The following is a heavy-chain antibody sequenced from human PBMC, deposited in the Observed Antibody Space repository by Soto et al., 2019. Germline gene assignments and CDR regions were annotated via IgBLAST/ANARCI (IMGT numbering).Heavy chain of an antibody. CDR1: GYTFTSYA. V-gene: IGHV1-24*01. CDR2: FDPEDGET. Sequence: GASVKVSCKASGYTFTSYAMHWVRQAPGKGLEWMGGFDPEDGETIYAQKFQGRVTMTEDTSTDTAYMELSSLRSEDTAVYYCATFSHYYDSSGYYPNWFDPWGQGTLVTVSS. CDR3: ATFSHYYDSSGYYPNWFDP. J-gene: IGHJ5*02. D-gene: IGHD3-22*01.